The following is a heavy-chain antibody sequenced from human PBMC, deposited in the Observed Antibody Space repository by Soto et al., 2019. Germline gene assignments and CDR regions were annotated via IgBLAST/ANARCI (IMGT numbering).Heavy chain of an antibody. D-gene: IGHD6-13*01. CDR3: AREYSSSTVGVDY. CDR2: ISSSSSYI. Sequence: GGSLRLSCAASGFTFSNYWMSWVRQAPGRGLEWVSSISSSSSYIYYADSVKGRFTISRDNAKNSLYLQMNSLRAEDTAVYYCAREYSSSTVGVDYWGQGTLVTVSS. CDR1: GFTFSNYW. J-gene: IGHJ4*02. V-gene: IGHV3-21*01.